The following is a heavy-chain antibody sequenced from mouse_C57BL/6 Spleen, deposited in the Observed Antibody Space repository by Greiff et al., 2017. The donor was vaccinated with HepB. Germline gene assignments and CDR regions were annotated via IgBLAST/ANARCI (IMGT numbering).Heavy chain of an antibody. J-gene: IGHJ3*01. V-gene: IGHV1-20*01. Sequence: VQLQQSGPELVKPGDSVKISCKASGYSFTGYFMNWVMQSHGKSLEWIGRINPYNGDTFYNQKFKGKATLTVDKSSSTAHMELRSLTSEDSAVDYCARPPYYDYEGFAYWGQGTLVTVSA. CDR2: INPYNGDT. CDR3: ARPPYYDYEGFAY. D-gene: IGHD2-4*01. CDR1: GYSFTGYF.